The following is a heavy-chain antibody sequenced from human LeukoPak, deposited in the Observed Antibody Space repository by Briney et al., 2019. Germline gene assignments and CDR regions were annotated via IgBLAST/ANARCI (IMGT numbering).Heavy chain of an antibody. J-gene: IGHJ4*02. CDR1: GGSISSSNYY. Sequence: SETLSLTCTVSGGSISSSNYYWGWIRQPPGKGLEWIGSIYYSGSTYYSPSLKSRVTISVDTSKNQFFLKLSSVTAADTAVYYCARKHRWNGLYFDYWGQGILVTVSS. CDR2: IYYSGST. CDR3: ARKHRWNGLYFDY. D-gene: IGHD1-1*01. V-gene: IGHV4-39*07.